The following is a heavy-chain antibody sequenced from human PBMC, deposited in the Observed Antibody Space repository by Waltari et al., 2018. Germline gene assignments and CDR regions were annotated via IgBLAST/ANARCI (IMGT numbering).Heavy chain of an antibody. CDR1: GFSLSTSGVG. D-gene: IGHD6-19*01. J-gene: IGHJ4*02. CDR2: LSWNDDK. V-gene: IGHV2-5*01. CDR3: AHASRAVAAHLDY. Sequence: QITLKESGPTLVKPTQTLTLTCTFSGFSLSTSGVGVGWIRQPPGKALEWLAPLSWNDDKRDSPALKGRLIISKGASKIQVVLTMTNMDPVDTATYYGAHASRAVAAHLDYGGQGTLVTVSS.